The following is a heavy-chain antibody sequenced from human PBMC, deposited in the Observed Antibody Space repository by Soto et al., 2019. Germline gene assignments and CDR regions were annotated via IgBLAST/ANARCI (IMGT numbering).Heavy chain of an antibody. J-gene: IGHJ4*02. CDR2: MNPNSGNT. CDR1: GYTFTSHD. Sequence: QVQLVQSGTEVKKPGASVKVSCKASGYTFTSHDINWVRQTTGQGLEWMGWMNPNSGNTGYAQKFQGRVTMTRNTSISTAYMELSSLRSEDTAVYYCARWDYGVYARFAYWAQGTLVTVSS. D-gene: IGHD4-17*01. CDR3: ARWDYGVYARFAY. V-gene: IGHV1-8*01.